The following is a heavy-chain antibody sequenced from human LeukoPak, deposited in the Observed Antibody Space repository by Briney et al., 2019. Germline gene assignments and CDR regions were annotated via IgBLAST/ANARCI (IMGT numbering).Heavy chain of an antibody. J-gene: IGHJ3*02. CDR1: GFTFSSYW. Sequence: PGGSLRLSCAASGFTFSSYWMTWVRQAPGKGLEWVANIKQDGSEENYVDSVKGRFTISRDNAKNSLYLQMNSLRAEDTAVYYCARDPYYYDSSGYYAVHDAFDIWGQGTMVTVSS. D-gene: IGHD3-22*01. CDR2: IKQDGSEE. CDR3: ARDPYYYDSSGYYAVHDAFDI. V-gene: IGHV3-7*01.